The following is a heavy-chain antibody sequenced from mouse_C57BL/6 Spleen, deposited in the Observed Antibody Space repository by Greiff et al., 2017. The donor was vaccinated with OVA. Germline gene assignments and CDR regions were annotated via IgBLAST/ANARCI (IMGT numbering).Heavy chain of an antibody. J-gene: IGHJ2*01. V-gene: IGHV1-4*01. CDR2: INPSSGYT. Sequence: QVHVKQSGAELARPGASVKMSCKASGYTFTSYTMHWVKQRPGQGLEWIGYINPSSGYTKYNQKFKDKATLTADKSSSTAYMQLSSLTSEDSAVYYCAREGGNFDYWGQGTTLTVSS. CDR3: AREGGNFDY. CDR1: GYTFTSYT.